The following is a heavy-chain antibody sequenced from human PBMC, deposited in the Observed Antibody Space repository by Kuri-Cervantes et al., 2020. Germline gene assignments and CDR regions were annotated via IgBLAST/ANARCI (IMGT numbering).Heavy chain of an antibody. Sequence: GESLKISCAASGFTFSNYWMIWVRQAPGKGLEWVANIKRDGGLKYYADSVKGRFTISRDNAKNSLYLEMNTLRAEDTAVYYCARRQIVVVTAIHDAFDIWGQGTMVTVSS. CDR2: IKRDGGLK. CDR1: GFTFSNYW. D-gene: IGHD2-21*02. CDR3: ARRQIVVVTAIHDAFDI. V-gene: IGHV3-7*01. J-gene: IGHJ3*02.